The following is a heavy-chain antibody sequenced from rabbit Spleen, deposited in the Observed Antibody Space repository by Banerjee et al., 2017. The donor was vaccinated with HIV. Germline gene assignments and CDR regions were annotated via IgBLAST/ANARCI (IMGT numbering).Heavy chain of an antibody. Sequence: EQLEESGGGLVKPEGSLTLTCKASGVSLHDKDVMCWVRQAPVKGLEWIACINIVTGKSVYARWAKGRFTMSRTSSTTVTLQMTSLTAADTATYFCARDLVAVIGWNFNLWGPGTLVTVS. CDR2: INIVTGKS. CDR1: GVSLHDKDV. CDR3: ARDLVAVIGWNFNL. J-gene: IGHJ4*01. D-gene: IGHD1-1*01. V-gene: IGHV1S45*01.